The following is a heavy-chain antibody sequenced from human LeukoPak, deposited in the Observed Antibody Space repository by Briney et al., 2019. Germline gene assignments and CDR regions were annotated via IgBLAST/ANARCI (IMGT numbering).Heavy chain of an antibody. CDR2: IYYSGST. CDR3: AKVVLWFGDLFDY. J-gene: IGHJ4*02. V-gene: IGHV4-39*01. D-gene: IGHD3-10*01. Sequence: SETLSLTCTVSGGSISSNSYYWGWIRQPPGTGLEWIGSIYYSGSTYYNPSLKSRVTISVDTSKNQFSLKLSSVTAADTALYYCAKVVLWFGDLFDYWGQGTLVTVSS. CDR1: GGSISSNSYY.